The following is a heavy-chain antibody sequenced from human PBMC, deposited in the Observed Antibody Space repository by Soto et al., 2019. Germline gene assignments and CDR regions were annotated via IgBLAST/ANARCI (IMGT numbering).Heavy chain of an antibody. Sequence: EVQLVESGGGLAQPGRSLRLSCAASGFIFDDYAMHWVRQAPGKGLEWVSGISWQSGSIRYADSVKGRFTISRDNDKNSLYLQMNSRRVEDTAFYYCANDMFSSSSAATFDYWGQGILVTVSS. CDR2: ISWQSGSI. CDR1: GFIFDDYA. J-gene: IGHJ4*02. V-gene: IGHV3-9*01. CDR3: ANDMFSSSSAATFDY. D-gene: IGHD6-6*01.